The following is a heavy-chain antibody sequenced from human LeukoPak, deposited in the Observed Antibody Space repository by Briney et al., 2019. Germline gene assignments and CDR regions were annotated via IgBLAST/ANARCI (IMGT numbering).Heavy chain of an antibody. Sequence: SETLSLTCTVSGGSISSYYWSWIRQPPGKGLEWIGYIYYSGSTNYNPSLKSRVTIPVDTSKNQFSLKLSSVTAADTAVYYCARMYSSSSGFWFDPWGQGTLVTVSS. CDR2: IYYSGST. D-gene: IGHD6-6*01. CDR3: ARMYSSSSGFWFDP. CDR1: GGSISSYY. V-gene: IGHV4-59*08. J-gene: IGHJ5*02.